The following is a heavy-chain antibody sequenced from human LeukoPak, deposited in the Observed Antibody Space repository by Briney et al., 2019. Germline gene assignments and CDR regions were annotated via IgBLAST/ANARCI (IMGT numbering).Heavy chain of an antibody. CDR2: IKEDGSEK. D-gene: IGHD3-3*01. J-gene: IGHJ4*02. V-gene: IGHV3-7*01. CDR3: AGAPTVFGMVSYFEY. Sequence: PGGSLRLSCAASGFTFRSYWMSWVRQAPGKGLEWVAIIKEDGSEKFYMDSVKGRFTISRDNAKNSLYLQMNSLRVEDTAVYYCAGAPTVFGMVSYFEYWGQGTLVTVSS. CDR1: GFTFRSYW.